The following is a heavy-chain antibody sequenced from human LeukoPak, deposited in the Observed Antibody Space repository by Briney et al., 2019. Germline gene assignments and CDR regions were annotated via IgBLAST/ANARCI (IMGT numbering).Heavy chain of an antibody. CDR1: GFTFDDYA. J-gene: IGHJ6*02. D-gene: IGHD4-23*01. CDR2: ISWNSGSI. Sequence: GGSLRLSCAASGFTFDDYAMHWVRQAPGKGLEWVSGISWNSGSIGYADSVKGRFTISRDNAKNSLYLQMNSLRAEDTALYYCAKASGGNTYYYYYCGMDVWGQGTTVTVSS. CDR3: AKASGGNTYYYYYCGMDV. V-gene: IGHV3-9*01.